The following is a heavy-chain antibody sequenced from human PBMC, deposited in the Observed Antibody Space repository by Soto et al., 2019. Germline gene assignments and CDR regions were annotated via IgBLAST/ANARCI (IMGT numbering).Heavy chain of an antibody. V-gene: IGHV3-30*18. CDR3: AKDHCDSSCYFDY. CDR1: GFTFSSYG. J-gene: IGHJ4*02. D-gene: IGHD3-22*01. Sequence: PGGSLRLSCAASGFTFSSYGMHWVRQAPGKGLEWVAVISYDGSNKYYADSVKGRFTISRDNSKNTLYLQMNSLRAEDTAVYYCAKDHCDSSCYFDYWGQGTLVTVSS. CDR2: ISYDGSNK.